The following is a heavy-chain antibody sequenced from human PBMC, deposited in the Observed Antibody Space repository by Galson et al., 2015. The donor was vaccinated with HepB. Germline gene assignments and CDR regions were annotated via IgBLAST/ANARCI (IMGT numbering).Heavy chain of an antibody. CDR2: FDPEDGET. Sequence: SVKVSCKVSGYTLTELSMHWVRQAPGKGLEWMGGFDPEDGETIYAQKFQGRVTMTEDTSTDTAYMELSSLRSEDTAVYYCATGPHSSGWYGATFDYWGQGTLVTVSS. V-gene: IGHV1-24*01. CDR1: GYTLTELS. J-gene: IGHJ4*02. D-gene: IGHD6-19*01. CDR3: ATGPHSSGWYGATFDY.